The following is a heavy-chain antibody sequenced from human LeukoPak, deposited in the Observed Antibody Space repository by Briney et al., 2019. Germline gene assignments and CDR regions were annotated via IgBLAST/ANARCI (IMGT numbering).Heavy chain of an antibody. CDR3: AKEPLRYFAEGLLDP. CDR2: ISGSGGST. V-gene: IGHV3-23*01. CDR1: GFTFSSYA. Sequence: PGGSLRLSCAASGFTFSSYAISWVRQAPGKGLEWVSAISGSGGSTYYADSVKGRFTISRDNSKNTLYLHMNSLRAEDTAVYYCAKEPLRYFAEGLLDPWGQGTLVTVSS. D-gene: IGHD3-9*01. J-gene: IGHJ5*02.